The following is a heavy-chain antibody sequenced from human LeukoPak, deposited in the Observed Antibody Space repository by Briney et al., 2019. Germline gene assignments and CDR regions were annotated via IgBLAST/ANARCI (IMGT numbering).Heavy chain of an antibody. CDR1: GYTLTELS. V-gene: IGHV1-24*01. D-gene: IGHD3-22*01. CDR2: FDPEDGET. J-gene: IGHJ4*02. CDR3: ATAVNYDSSGYRHS. Sequence: ASVKVSCKVSGYTLTELSMHSVRQAPGKGLEWMGGFDPEDGETIYAQKFQGRVTMTEDTSTDTAYMELSSLRSEDTAVYYCATAVNYDSSGYRHSWGQGTLVTVSS.